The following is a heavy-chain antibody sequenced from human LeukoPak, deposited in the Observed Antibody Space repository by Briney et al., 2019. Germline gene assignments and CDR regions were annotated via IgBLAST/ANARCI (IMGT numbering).Heavy chain of an antibody. CDR3: ARSGIAVAGGFDI. Sequence: GGSLRLSCAASGFTFSSYEMNWVRQAPGKGLEWVSYISSSGSTIYYADSVKGRFTISRDNAKNSLYLQMNSLRAEDTALYYCARSGIAVAGGFDIWGQGTMVTVSS. D-gene: IGHD6-19*01. J-gene: IGHJ3*02. V-gene: IGHV3-48*03. CDR2: ISSSGSTI. CDR1: GFTFSSYE.